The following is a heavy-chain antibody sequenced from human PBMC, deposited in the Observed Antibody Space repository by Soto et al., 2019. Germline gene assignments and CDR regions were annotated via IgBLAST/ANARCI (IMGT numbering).Heavy chain of an antibody. CDR2: IDPSGGSR. Sequence: ASVKVSCKASGYTFTSYGISWVRQAPGQGLEWMGIIDPSGGSRIYAQKFQGRVTMTSDTSTSTMYIELSNLRSEDTAVFYCARVHGTYYDTLTGLWGGHFDYWGQGTQVTVSS. V-gene: IGHV1-46*03. J-gene: IGHJ4*02. D-gene: IGHD3-9*01. CDR3: ARVHGTYYDTLTGLWGGHFDY. CDR1: GYTFTSYG.